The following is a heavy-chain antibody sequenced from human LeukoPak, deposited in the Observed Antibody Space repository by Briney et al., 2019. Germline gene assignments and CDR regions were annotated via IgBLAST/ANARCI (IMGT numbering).Heavy chain of an antibody. V-gene: IGHV4-59*01. CDR2: IYYSGST. Sequence: SETLSLTCTVSGGSISNYYWSWIRQPPGEGLEWLGYIYYSGSTTYNPSLKSRVTISVDTSTNQFSLKLSSVTAADTAVYCCARVGRDYGAYFDYWGQGTLVTVSS. CDR3: ARVGRDYGAYFDY. CDR1: GGSISNYY. D-gene: IGHD4-17*01. J-gene: IGHJ4*02.